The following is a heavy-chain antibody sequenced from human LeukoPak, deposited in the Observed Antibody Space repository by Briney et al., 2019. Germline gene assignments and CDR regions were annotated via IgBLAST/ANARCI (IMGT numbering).Heavy chain of an antibody. Sequence: GGAVRLSCAASGFTFSSYGMLWVRQAPGKGLEWVAVIWYDGSNKYYADSVKGRFTISRDNSKNTLYLQMNSLRAEDTAVYYCARGGIDSLTEPFDYWGQGTLVTVSS. CDR3: ARGGIDSLTEPFDY. CDR2: IWYDGSNK. J-gene: IGHJ4*02. V-gene: IGHV3-33*01. D-gene: IGHD3-9*01. CDR1: GFTFSSYG.